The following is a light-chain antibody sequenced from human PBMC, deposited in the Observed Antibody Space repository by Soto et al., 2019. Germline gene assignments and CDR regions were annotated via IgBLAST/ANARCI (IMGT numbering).Light chain of an antibody. CDR2: DAS. CDR3: QQYNIYWT. V-gene: IGKV1-5*01. CDR1: QSISSW. J-gene: IGKJ1*01. Sequence: DIQMTQSPSTLSASVGDRVTITCRASQSISSWLAWYQQKPGKAPKLLIYDASSLDSGVPSRFSGSGSGTEFTPTISSLQPDDFATYYCQQYNIYWTFGQGTKVDIK.